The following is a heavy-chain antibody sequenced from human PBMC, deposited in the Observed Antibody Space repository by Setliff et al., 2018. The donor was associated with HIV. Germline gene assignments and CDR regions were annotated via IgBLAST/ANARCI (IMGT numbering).Heavy chain of an antibody. CDR1: GFTFRNYG. D-gene: IGHD2-2*01. Sequence: PGESLTISCAASGFTFRNYGMHWVRQAPGKGLEWVAFIRLDGSDKFYADSVKGRFTISRDNSKNTLFLQMNSLRSEDTAVYYCAKEDQRVTSVDYWGQGTLVTVSS. CDR3: AKEDQRVTSVDY. V-gene: IGHV3-30*02. CDR2: IRLDGSDK. J-gene: IGHJ4*02.